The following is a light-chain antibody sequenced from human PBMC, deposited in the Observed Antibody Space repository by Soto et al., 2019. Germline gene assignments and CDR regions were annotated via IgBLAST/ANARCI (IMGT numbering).Light chain of an antibody. CDR2: EVS. CDR1: SSDVGGYNY. CDR3: SSYTTSSTVI. V-gene: IGLV2-14*01. J-gene: IGLJ2*01. Sequence: QPVLTQPASVSGSPGQSITISCTGTSSDVGGYNYVSWYQQHPGKAPKLMIYEVSNRPSGVSYRFSGSKSGNTASLTISGLQAEDEADYYCSSYTTSSTVIFGGGTKLTVL.